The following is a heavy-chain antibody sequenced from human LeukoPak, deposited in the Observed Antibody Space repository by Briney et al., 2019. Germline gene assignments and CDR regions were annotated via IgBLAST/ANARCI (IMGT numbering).Heavy chain of an antibody. J-gene: IGHJ4*02. Sequence: PGGSLRLSCAASGFTFSSYSMNWVRQAPGKGLEWVSSISSSSSYIYYADSVKGRFTISRDNAKNSLYLQMNSRRAEDTAVYYCARDHLEYPAHWGQGTLVTVSS. CDR1: GFTFSSYS. CDR2: ISSSSSYI. D-gene: IGHD1-1*01. V-gene: IGHV3-21*01. CDR3: ARDHLEYPAH.